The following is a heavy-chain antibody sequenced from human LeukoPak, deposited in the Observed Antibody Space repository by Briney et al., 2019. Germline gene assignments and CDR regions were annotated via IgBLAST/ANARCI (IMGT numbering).Heavy chain of an antibody. V-gene: IGHV3-74*01. CDR1: GFTFSSTW. D-gene: IGHD3-10*02. CDR2: ITSDGRTT. CDR3: AELGITMIGGV. Sequence: PGGSLRLSCAASGFTFSSTWMHWFRQGAGKGLVWVSHITSDGRTTIYADSVKGRFSISRDNAKNTLYLQMNSLRAEDTAVYYCAELGITMIGGVWGKGTTVTISS. J-gene: IGHJ6*04.